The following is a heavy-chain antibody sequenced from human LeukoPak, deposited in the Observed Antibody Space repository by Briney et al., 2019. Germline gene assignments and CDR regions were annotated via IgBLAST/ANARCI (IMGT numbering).Heavy chain of an antibody. CDR3: TRGGTHYYDGRSYSS. CDR1: GFTFSDHY. D-gene: IGHD3-22*01. J-gene: IGHJ5*02. V-gene: IGHV3-72*01. CDR2: ARNKANSYTT. Sequence: QPGGSLILSCAASGFTFSDHYMDWVRQAPGEGLEWVGRARNKANSYTTEYAASVKGRFTISRDDSKRSLYLQMDSLKTEDTAVYYCTRGGTHYYDGRSYSSWGQGTLVTVSS.